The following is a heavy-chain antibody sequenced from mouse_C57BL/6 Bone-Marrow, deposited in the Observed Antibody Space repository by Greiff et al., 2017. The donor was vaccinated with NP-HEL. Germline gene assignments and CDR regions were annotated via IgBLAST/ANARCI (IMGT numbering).Heavy chain of an antibody. CDR2: IDPEDGET. CDR1: GFNIKDYY. J-gene: IGHJ3*01. V-gene: IGHV14-2*01. Sequence: VHVKQSGAELVKPGASVKLSCTASGFNIKDYYMHWVKQRTEQGLEWIGRIDPEDGETKSAPKFQGKAPIPADTSSNTAYLQLSGLTAEDTAVYYCAGYPWFAYWGQGTLVTVSA. CDR3: AGYPWFAY.